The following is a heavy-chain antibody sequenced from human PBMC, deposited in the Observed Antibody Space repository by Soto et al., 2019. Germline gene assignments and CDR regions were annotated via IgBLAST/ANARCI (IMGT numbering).Heavy chain of an antibody. CDR3: ARERDSFDY. CDR1: GFTFTLHY. D-gene: IGHD3-22*01. V-gene: IGHV1-46*01. Sequence: QVQLVQSGAEVTEPGASVKVSCKTSGFTFTLHYIHWVRQAPGQGLEWVGMVNAGDGGATYAREFRDKVSMTWDTSTSTVYLDLNSLKSEDTAIYYCARERDSFDYWGQGTLVSVSP. J-gene: IGHJ4*02. CDR2: VNAGDGGA.